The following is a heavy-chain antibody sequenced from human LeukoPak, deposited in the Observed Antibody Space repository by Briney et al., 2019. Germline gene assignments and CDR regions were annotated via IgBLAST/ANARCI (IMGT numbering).Heavy chain of an antibody. J-gene: IGHJ4*02. CDR2: ISGSGDTT. D-gene: IGHD5-24*01. CDR3: AKDRGYNYPFRYFDY. CDR1: GLTFRSYA. V-gene: IGHV3-23*01. Sequence: PGGSLRLSCAASGLTFRSYAMTWVRQAPGKGLEWVSTISGSGDTTYFADSVKGRFTISRDNSENRLYLQMNSLRDEDTAVYYCAKDRGYNYPFRYFDYWGQGTLITVSS.